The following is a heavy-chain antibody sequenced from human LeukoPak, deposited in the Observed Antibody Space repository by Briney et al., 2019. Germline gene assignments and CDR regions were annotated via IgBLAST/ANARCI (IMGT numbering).Heavy chain of an antibody. Sequence: PGGSLRLSCAASGFTFSSYGMHWVRQAPGKGLEWVSYISSSGGTIYYAESVKGRFTISRDNAKNSLYLQMNSLRAEDTAVYYCARAKPKNMVRGLIMRRESRYYFDYWGQGTLVTVSS. D-gene: IGHD3-10*01. J-gene: IGHJ4*02. CDR3: ARAKPKNMVRGLIMRRESRYYFDY. CDR2: ISSSGGTI. CDR1: GFTFSSYG. V-gene: IGHV3-48*01.